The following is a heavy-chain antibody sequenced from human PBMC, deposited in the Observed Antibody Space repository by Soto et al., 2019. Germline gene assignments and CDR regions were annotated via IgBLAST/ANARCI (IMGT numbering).Heavy chain of an antibody. D-gene: IGHD3-3*01. CDR3: ARFGRLWSGYLDAGFDY. J-gene: IGHJ4*02. CDR1: GGSFSGYY. V-gene: IGHV4-34*01. CDR2: INHSGST. Sequence: SETLSLTCAVYGGSFSGYYWSWIRQPPGKGLEWIGEINHSGSTNYNPSLKSRVTISVDTSKNQFSLKLSSVTAADTAVYYCARFGRLWSGYLDAGFDYWGQGTLVTVSS.